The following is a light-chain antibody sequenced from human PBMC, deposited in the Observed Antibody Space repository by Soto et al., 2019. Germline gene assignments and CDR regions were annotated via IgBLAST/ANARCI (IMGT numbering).Light chain of an antibody. CDR2: EGS. CDR1: SSDVGSYNL. J-gene: IGLJ3*02. Sequence: QSVLTQPPSVSGSPGQSITISCTGTSSDVGSYNLVSWYQHHPGKAPKFMIYEGSKRPSGVSNCFSGSKSGNTASLTISGLQAEDEADYYCCSYAGSSTVFGGGTKLTVL. CDR3: CSYAGSSTV. V-gene: IGLV2-23*01.